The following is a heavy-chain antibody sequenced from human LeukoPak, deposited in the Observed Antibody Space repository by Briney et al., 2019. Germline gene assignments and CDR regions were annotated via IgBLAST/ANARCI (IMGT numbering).Heavy chain of an antibody. J-gene: IGHJ4*02. V-gene: IGHV4-39*01. D-gene: IGHD3-22*01. CDR3: APGSISTGYYHY. Sequence: SETLSLTCTVSGGSISSSNYYWAWVRQPRGKGREWIASIYYSGSTYYRRAGKSQFTICVNTSNNQFSLKMTSVTAADTAVYYCAPGSISTGYYHYWGQGTLVTVSS. CDR2: IYYSGST. CDR1: GGSISSSNYY.